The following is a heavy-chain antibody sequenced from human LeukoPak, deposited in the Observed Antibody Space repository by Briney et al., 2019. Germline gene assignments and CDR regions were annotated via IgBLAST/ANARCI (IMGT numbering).Heavy chain of an antibody. D-gene: IGHD3-16*02. V-gene: IGHV3-66*01. J-gene: IGHJ4*02. Sequence: GGSLRLSCAASGFTVSSNYMSWVRQAPGKGLEWVSVIYSGGSTYYADSVKGRFTISRDNSKNSLYLQMNRLRVEDTAVYYCARDYYNVGSYPFDYWGQGTRVTVSS. CDR3: ARDYYNVGSYPFDY. CDR1: GFTVSSNY. CDR2: IYSGGST.